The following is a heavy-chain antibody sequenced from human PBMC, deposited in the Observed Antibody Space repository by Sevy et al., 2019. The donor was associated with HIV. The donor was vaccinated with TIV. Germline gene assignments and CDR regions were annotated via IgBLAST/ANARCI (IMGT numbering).Heavy chain of an antibody. J-gene: IGHJ6*02. Sequence: GGSLRLSCAASGFTFSSYSMNWVRQAPGKGLEWVSSISSSSSYIYYADSVKGRFTISRDNAKNSLYLQMNSLRAEDTAVYYCARDLDFWSATGVYYYGMDVWGQGTTVTVSS. CDR3: ARDLDFWSATGVYYYGMDV. V-gene: IGHV3-21*01. D-gene: IGHD3-3*01. CDR2: ISSSSSYI. CDR1: GFTFSSYS.